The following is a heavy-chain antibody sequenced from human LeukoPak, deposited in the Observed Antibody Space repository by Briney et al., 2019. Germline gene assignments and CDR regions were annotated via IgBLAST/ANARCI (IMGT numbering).Heavy chain of an antibody. CDR2: ISSSSSYI. V-gene: IGHV3-21*01. J-gene: IGHJ4*02. CDR3: AREQDYYGSGSYFSVVYYFDY. Sequence: PGGSLRLSCAASGFTFSSYSMNWVRRAPGKGLEWVSSISSSSSYIYYADSVKGRFTISRDSAKNSLYLQMNSLRAEDTAVYYCAREQDYYGSGSYFSVVYYFDYWGQGTLVTVSS. CDR1: GFTFSSYS. D-gene: IGHD3-10*01.